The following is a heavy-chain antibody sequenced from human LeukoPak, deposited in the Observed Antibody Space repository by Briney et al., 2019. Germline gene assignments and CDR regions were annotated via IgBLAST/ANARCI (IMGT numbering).Heavy chain of an antibody. V-gene: IGHV3-30*02. Sequence: GGSLRLSCAASGFTFSSYGMHWVRQAPGKGLEWVAVIRYDGSNKYSADSVKGRFTISRDNSKITLYLQMSSLRPDDTALYYCAKDRKPYGVEVPAAPDYWGQGTLVAVSS. CDR1: GFTFSSYG. CDR2: IRYDGSNK. CDR3: AKDRKPYGVEVPAAPDY. J-gene: IGHJ4*02. D-gene: IGHD2-2*01.